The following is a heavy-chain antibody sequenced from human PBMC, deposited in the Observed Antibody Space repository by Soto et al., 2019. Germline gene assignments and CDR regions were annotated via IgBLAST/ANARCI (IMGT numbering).Heavy chain of an antibody. CDR2: IYPGDSDT. CDR1: GYSFTSYW. Sequence: GESLKISCKGSGYSFTSYWIGWVRQMPGKGLEWMGIIYPGDSDTRYSPSFQGQVTISADKSISTAYLQWSSLKASDTAMYYCARRRSTVTTDYYYHYYMDAWGKGTTVTVSS. CDR3: ARRRSTVTTDYYYHYYMDA. J-gene: IGHJ6*03. D-gene: IGHD4-17*01. V-gene: IGHV5-51*01.